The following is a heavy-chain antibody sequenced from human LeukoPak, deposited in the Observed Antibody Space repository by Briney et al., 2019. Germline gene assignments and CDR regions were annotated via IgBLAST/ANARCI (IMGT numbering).Heavy chain of an antibody. Sequence: GGSLRLSCAASGFTVSSNYMSWVRQAPGKGLEWVSVIYSDGSTYYADSVKGRFTISRDNSKNTLYLQMNSLRAEDTAVYYCARGSGIAAADYYYYMDVWGKGTTVTVSS. CDR3: ARGSGIAAADYYYYMDV. V-gene: IGHV3-53*01. CDR2: IYSDGST. J-gene: IGHJ6*03. D-gene: IGHD6-13*01. CDR1: GFTVSSNY.